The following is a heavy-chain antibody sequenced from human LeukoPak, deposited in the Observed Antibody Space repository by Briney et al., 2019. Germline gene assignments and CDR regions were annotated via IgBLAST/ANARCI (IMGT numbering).Heavy chain of an antibody. J-gene: IGHJ4*02. CDR3: NTGGYYFDY. CDR2: VKSKYDGGTT. CDR1: GFIFSNAW. Sequence: GGSLRLSCAGSGFIFSNAWMNWVRQAPGKGLEWVGRVKSKYDGGTTDYAAHAKGRFAISRDDSKNTVYLQMNSLKTEDTAIYYCNTGGYYFDYWGQGTLVTVSS. V-gene: IGHV3-15*01.